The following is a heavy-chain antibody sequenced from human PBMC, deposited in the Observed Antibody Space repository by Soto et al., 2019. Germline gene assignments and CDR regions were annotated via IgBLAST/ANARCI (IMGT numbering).Heavy chain of an antibody. CDR2: ISGSGGST. Sequence: PGGSLRLSCAASGYTFSSYAMSWVRQAPGKGLEWVSAISGSGGSTYYADSVKGRFTISRDNSKNTLYLQMNSLRAEDTAVYYCARDRGGGSIFGGHYGMDVWGQGTTVTVSS. V-gene: IGHV3-23*01. D-gene: IGHD3-3*01. CDR1: GYTFSSYA. CDR3: ARDRGGGSIFGGHYGMDV. J-gene: IGHJ6*02.